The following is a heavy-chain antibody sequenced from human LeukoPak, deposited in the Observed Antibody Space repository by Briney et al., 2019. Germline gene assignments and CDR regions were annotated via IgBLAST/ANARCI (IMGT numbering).Heavy chain of an antibody. V-gene: IGHV3-20*04. J-gene: IGHJ4*02. D-gene: IGHD6-19*01. Sequence: GGSLRLSCAASGFTFDDYGMSWVRQAPGKGLEWVSGINWNGGSTGYADSVKGRFTISRDNSKNTLFLQMNSLRAEDTAVFYCARGIGAVDLIDYWGQGTLVTVSS. CDR3: ARGIGAVDLIDY. CDR2: INWNGGST. CDR1: GFTFDDYG.